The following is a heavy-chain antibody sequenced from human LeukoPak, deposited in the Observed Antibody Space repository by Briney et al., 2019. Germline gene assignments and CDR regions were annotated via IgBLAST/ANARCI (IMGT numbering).Heavy chain of an antibody. J-gene: IGHJ4*02. CDR3: AKVNNSVSFFVY. CDR1: GASISSYY. D-gene: IGHD5/OR15-5a*01. CDR2: IYYSGNT. V-gene: IGHV4-59*01. Sequence: PSETLSLTCTVSGASISSYYWSWIRQPPGKGLEWIGDIYYSGNTNCSPSLKSRVTMSLDTSKNQFSLNLSSVTAADTAMYYCAKVNNSVSFFVYWGQGTLVTVSS.